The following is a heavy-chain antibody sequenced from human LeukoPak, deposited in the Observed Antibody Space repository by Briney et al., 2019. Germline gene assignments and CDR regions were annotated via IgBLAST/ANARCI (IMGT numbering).Heavy chain of an antibody. CDR2: INPNSGGT. Sequence: GASVKVSCKASGYTFTGYYMHWVRQAPGQGLEWMGWINPNSGGTNYAQKFQGRVTMTRGTSISTAYMELSSLRSEDTAVYYCARDGGRYYYDSSGYHNWFDPWGQGTLVTVSS. J-gene: IGHJ5*02. V-gene: IGHV1-2*02. CDR3: ARDGGRYYYDSSGYHNWFDP. CDR1: GYTFTGYY. D-gene: IGHD3-22*01.